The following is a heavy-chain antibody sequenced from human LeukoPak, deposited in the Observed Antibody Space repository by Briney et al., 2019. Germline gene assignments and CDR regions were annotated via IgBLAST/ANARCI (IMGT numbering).Heavy chain of an antibody. J-gene: IGHJ4*02. V-gene: IGHV1-69*04. Sequence: ASVKVSCKASGGTLSSYAISWVRQAPGQGLEWMGRIIPILGIANYAQKFQGRVTITADKSTSTAYMELSSLRSEDTAVYYCARAFSLKFTNLFDYWGQGTLVTVSS. D-gene: IGHD2/OR15-2a*01. CDR1: GGTLSSYA. CDR2: IIPILGIA. CDR3: ARAFSLKFTNLFDY.